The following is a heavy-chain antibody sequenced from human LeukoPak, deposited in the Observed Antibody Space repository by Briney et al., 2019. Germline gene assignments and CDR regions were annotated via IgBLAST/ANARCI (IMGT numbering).Heavy chain of an antibody. J-gene: IGHJ5*02. CDR3: ARGVVVAASNGWFDP. Sequence: SEALSLTCTVSGGSISSSSYYWGWIRQPPGKGLEWIGNIYYSGSTYYNPSLKSRVTISVDKSKNQFSLKLSSVTAADTAVYYCARGVVVAASNGWFDPWGQGTLVTVSS. V-gene: IGHV4-39*07. D-gene: IGHD2-15*01. CDR1: GGSISSSSYY. CDR2: IYYSGST.